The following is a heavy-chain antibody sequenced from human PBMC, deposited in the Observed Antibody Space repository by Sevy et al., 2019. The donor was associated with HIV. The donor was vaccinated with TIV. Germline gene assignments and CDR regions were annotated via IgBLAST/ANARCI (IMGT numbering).Heavy chain of an antibody. J-gene: IGHJ3*02. CDR2: IYGDGSGT. V-gene: IGHV3-74*01. CDR3: ARTLAGAVDI. CDR1: GLTFSVYW. Sequence: GGSLRLSCAASGLTFSVYWMHWVRQAPGKGPVWVARIYGDGSGTNYADSVKGRFTISRDNSKNTLYLQMNGLRAEDTAMYYCARTLAGAVDIWGQGTMVTVSS.